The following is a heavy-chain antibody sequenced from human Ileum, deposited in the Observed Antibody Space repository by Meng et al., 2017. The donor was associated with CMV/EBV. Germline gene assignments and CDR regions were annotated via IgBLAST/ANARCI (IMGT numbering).Heavy chain of an antibody. V-gene: IGHV4-4*07. J-gene: IGHJ4*02. CDR3: ARNYGSGNWNFFHY. Sequence: QVQLQESGPGLVKPSATLSLTCYVSGGSISNSYWSWIRQPSGTGLEWIAHIYASGTTNYNASLKSRVTMSVDTSRNQFSLKLTSVTAADTAVYYCARNYGSGNWNFFHYWGQGTLVTVSS. CDR1: GGSISNSY. D-gene: IGHD3-10*01. CDR2: IYASGTT.